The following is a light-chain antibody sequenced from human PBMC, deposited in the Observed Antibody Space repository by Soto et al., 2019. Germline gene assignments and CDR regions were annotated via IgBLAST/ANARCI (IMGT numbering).Light chain of an antibody. CDR2: GAT. J-gene: IGKJ3*01. Sequence: EIVLPQSPATLSVSPGETATLSCRASQSVSANLAWYQLKPGQAPRLLIYGATTSAAGFPGKFSGSGPGTEFTLTITGLQAEDSAVYYCQQYDTGPTFGPGTKVDIK. CDR3: QQYDTGPT. CDR1: QSVSAN. V-gene: IGKV3-15*01.